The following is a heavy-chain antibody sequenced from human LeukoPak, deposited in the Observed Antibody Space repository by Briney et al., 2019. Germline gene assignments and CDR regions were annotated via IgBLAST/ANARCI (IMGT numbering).Heavy chain of an antibody. D-gene: IGHD1-7*01. CDR1: GGSISSYY. J-gene: IGHJ4*02. CDR2: IYHSGST. Sequence: SETLSLTCTVSGGSISSYYWSWIRQPAEKGLEWIGSIYHSGSTYYNPSLKSRVTISVDTSKNQFSLKLSSVTAADTAVYYCARRNYGPGYFDYWGQGTLVTVSS. V-gene: IGHV4-59*08. CDR3: ARRNYGPGYFDY.